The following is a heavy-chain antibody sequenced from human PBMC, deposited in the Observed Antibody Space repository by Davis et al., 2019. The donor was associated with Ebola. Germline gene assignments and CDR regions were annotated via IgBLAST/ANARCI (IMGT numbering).Heavy chain of an antibody. V-gene: IGHV4-34*01. J-gene: IGHJ5*02. CDR2: INHSGST. Sequence: PSETLSLTCAVYGGSFSGYYWSWIRQPPGKGLEWIGEINHSGSTNYNPSLKSRVTISVDTSKNQFSLKLSSVTAADTAVYYCARGLGVVVVALYNWFDPWGQGTLVTVSS. D-gene: IGHD2-15*01. CDR3: ARGLGVVVVALYNWFDP. CDR1: GGSFSGYY.